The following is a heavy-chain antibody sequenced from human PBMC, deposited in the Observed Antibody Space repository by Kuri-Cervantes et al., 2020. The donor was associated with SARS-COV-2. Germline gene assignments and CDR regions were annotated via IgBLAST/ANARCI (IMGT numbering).Heavy chain of an antibody. CDR3: ARGRPVTTFYRTSYFDY. J-gene: IGHJ4*02. CDR1: GGSFSGYY. CDR2: INHSGST. V-gene: IGHV4-34*01. D-gene: IGHD4-17*01. Sequence: SETLSLTCAVYGGSFSGYYWSWIRQPPGKGLEWIGEINHSGSTNYNPSLKSRVTISVDTSKNQFSLKLSSVTAADTAVYYCARGRPVTTFYRTSYFDYWGQGTLDTVSS.